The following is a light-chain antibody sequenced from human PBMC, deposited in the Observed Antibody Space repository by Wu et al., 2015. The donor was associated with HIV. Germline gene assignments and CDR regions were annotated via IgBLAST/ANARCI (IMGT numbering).Light chain of an antibody. Sequence: EIVLTQSPATLSFSPGETATLSCRANQSVSGTIAWYQQKPGQAPRLLLFDASNRATGISDRFGGGGFVTDFTLTIRSLEPEDSAVYYCQQHYKWPLTFGQGTRLEIK. J-gene: IGKJ5*01. V-gene: IGKV3-11*01. CDR3: QQHYKWPLT. CDR1: QSVSGT. CDR2: DAS.